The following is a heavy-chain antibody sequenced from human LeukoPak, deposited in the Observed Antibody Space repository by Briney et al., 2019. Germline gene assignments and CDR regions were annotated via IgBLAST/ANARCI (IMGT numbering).Heavy chain of an antibody. V-gene: IGHV7-4-1*02. D-gene: IGHD6-19*01. CDR3: ARVLSINGWHYYYYYYYMDV. CDR2: INTNTGNP. Sequence: VASVKVSCTASGYTFTSYGISWVRQAPGQGLEWMGWINTNTGNPTYAQGFTGRFVFSLDTSVSTAYLQISSLKAEDTAVYYCARVLSINGWHYYYYYYYMDVWGKGTTVTVSS. CDR1: GYTFTSYG. J-gene: IGHJ6*03.